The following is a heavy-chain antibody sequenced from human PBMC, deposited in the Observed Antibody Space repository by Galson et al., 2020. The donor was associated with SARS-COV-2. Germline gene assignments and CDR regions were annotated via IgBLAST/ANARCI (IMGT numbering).Heavy chain of an antibody. Sequence: GESLKISCAASGFTFSSYGMHWVRQAPGKGLEWVAVIWYDGSNKYYADSVKGRFTISRDNSKNTLYLQMNSLRAEDTAVYYCAREYSSSSRYYYGMDVWGQGTTVTVSS. CDR1: GFTFSSYG. CDR2: IWYDGSNK. V-gene: IGHV3-33*01. D-gene: IGHD6-13*01. CDR3: AREYSSSSRYYYGMDV. J-gene: IGHJ6*02.